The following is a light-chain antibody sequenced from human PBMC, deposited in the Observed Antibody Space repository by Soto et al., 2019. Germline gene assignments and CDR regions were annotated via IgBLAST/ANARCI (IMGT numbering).Light chain of an antibody. CDR3: QVWDSSTV. Sequence: SYELTQPLAVSVALGQTARITCGGNNIGSKNVHWYQQKPGQAPVLVIYRDSNRPSGIPERFSGSNSGNTATLTISRAQAGDEAEYYCQVWDSSTVFGGGTKLNVL. J-gene: IGLJ2*01. CDR1: NIGSKN. CDR2: RDS. V-gene: IGLV3-9*01.